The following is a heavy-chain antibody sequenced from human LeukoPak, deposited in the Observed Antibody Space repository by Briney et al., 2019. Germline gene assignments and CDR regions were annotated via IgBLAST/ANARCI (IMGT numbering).Heavy chain of an antibody. Sequence: ASVKVSCKASGYTFTSYGISWVRQAPGQGLEWMGWISAYNGNTNYAQKLQGRVTMTTDTSTSTAYMELRSLRSDDTAVYYCARTYYCGSGSYLNLNWFDPWGQGTLVTVSS. J-gene: IGHJ5*02. CDR2: ISAYNGNT. V-gene: IGHV1-18*01. D-gene: IGHD3-10*01. CDR3: ARTYYCGSGSYLNLNWFDP. CDR1: GYTFTSYG.